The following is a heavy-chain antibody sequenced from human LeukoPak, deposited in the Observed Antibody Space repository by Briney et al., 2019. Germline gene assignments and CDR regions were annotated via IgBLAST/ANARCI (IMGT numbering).Heavy chain of an antibody. D-gene: IGHD2-15*01. CDR3: ARALGYCSGGSCYSGFDY. J-gene: IGHJ4*02. V-gene: IGHV1-69*05. CDR2: IIPIFGTA. Sequence: SSVKVSCKASGGTFNSYAISWVRQAPGQGLEWMGGIIPIFGTANYAQKFQGRVTITTDESTSTAYMELSSLRSEDTAVYYCARALGYCSGGSCYSGFDYWGQGTLVTVSS. CDR1: GGTFNSYA.